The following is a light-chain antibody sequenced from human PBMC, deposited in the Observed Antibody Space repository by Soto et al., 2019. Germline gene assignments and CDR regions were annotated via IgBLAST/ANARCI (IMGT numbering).Light chain of an antibody. CDR1: QSIANW. Sequence: DIQMTQSPSTLSASVGDRVTITCRASQSIANWLAWYQQKPGKAPKLLIYDASSLASGVPSRFSGNGSVTEFTLTIISLQSDDFATYYCQQYNTYETFGQGTKLEIK. V-gene: IGKV1-5*01. CDR3: QQYNTYET. J-gene: IGKJ2*01. CDR2: DAS.